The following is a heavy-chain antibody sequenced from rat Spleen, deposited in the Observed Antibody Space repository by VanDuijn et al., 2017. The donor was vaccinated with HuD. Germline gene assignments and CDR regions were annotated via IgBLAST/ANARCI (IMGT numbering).Heavy chain of an antibody. D-gene: IGHD1-10*01. CDR1: GFTFSDYA. J-gene: IGHJ3*01. CDR2: IIYDGSST. CDR3: ARHGIYNNYGWFAY. V-gene: IGHV5-17*01. Sequence: EVQLVESGGGLVQPGNSLKLSCAASGFTFSDYAMAWVRQSPKKGLEWVATIIYDGSSTYYRDSVKGRFTISRDNAKSTLHLQMDSLRSEDTATYYCARHGIYNNYGWFAYWGQGTLVTVSS.